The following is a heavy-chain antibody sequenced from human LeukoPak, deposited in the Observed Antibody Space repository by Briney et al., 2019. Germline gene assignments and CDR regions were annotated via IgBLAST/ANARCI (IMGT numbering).Heavy chain of an antibody. V-gene: IGHV1-18*01. CDR1: GYTFTSYD. Sequence: ASVKVSCKASGYTFTSYDISWVRQAPGQGLEWMGWINSYNGNTNYAQKFQDRFSMTTDTSTSTAYMELRSLRSDDTAIYYCARDGSGNGFDPWGQGTLVTVSS. CDR2: INSYNGNT. J-gene: IGHJ5*02. D-gene: IGHD3-10*01. CDR3: ARDGSGNGFDP.